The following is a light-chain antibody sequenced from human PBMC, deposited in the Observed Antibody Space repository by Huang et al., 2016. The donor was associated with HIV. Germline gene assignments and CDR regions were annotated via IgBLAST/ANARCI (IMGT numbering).Light chain of an antibody. Sequence: EIVMTQSPATLSVSPGERATLACRASQSVSSNLAWYQQKRGQAPRLRIYGASTRATGIPARFSGSGSGTEFTLTISSLQSEDFAVYYCQQYNNWPPKTFGQGTKVEIK. CDR1: QSVSSN. V-gene: IGKV3-15*01. J-gene: IGKJ1*01. CDR3: QQYNNWPPKT. CDR2: GAS.